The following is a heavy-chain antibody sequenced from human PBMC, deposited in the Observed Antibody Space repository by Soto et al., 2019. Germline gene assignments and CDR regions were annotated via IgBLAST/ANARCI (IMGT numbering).Heavy chain of an antibody. CDR2: IYYTGST. D-gene: IGHD3-22*01. J-gene: IGHJ4*02. CDR3: ARDHHSYCDTSGYYPYFDF. V-gene: IGHV4-61*01. Sequence: PSETLSLTCTVSGGSVNTAPYHWSWIRQSPRNGLEWIGNIYYTGSTNYNPSFESRVAISLDTSNNQFSLRLTSLTAADTAVYFCARDHHSYCDTSGYYPYFDFWGQGTLVTVSS. CDR1: GGSVNTAPYH.